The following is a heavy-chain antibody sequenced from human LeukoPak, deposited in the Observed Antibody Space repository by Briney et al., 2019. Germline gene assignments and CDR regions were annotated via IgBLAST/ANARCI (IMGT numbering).Heavy chain of an antibody. CDR3: ARVFGRFGWYFDL. D-gene: IGHD3-10*01. Sequence: SGTLSLTCAVSGGSISSSNWWSWVRQPPGKGLEWIGEIYHSGSTNYNPSLKSRVTISVDKSKNQFSLKLSSVTAADTAVYYCARVFGRFGWYFDLWGRGALVTVSS. CDR2: IYHSGST. V-gene: IGHV4-4*02. J-gene: IGHJ2*01. CDR1: GGSISSSNW.